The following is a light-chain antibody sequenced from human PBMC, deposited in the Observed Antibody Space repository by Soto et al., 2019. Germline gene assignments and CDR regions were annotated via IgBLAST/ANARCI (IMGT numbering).Light chain of an antibody. Sequence: EIVLTQSPATLSLSPGERATLSCRASQSVSSYLAWYQQKPGQAPRLLIYDASNRATGIPARFSGSGSGTALHPPINSLEPEDFAVYYCQQRSNWPSLTFGGGTKVEIK. J-gene: IGKJ4*01. CDR3: QQRSNWPSLT. CDR2: DAS. CDR1: QSVSSY. V-gene: IGKV3-11*01.